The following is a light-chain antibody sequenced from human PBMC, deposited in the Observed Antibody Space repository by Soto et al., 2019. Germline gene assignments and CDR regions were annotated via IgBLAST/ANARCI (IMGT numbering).Light chain of an antibody. CDR1: QSISSY. Sequence: DIQMTQSPSSLSASVGDRVTSTCRASQSISSYLNWYQQKPGKAPKLLIYAASSLQSGVPSRFSGSGSGTDFTLTISSLQPEDFATYYCQQLNSYPPWTFGQGTKVDIK. J-gene: IGKJ1*01. CDR2: AAS. V-gene: IGKV1-39*01. CDR3: QQLNSYPPWT.